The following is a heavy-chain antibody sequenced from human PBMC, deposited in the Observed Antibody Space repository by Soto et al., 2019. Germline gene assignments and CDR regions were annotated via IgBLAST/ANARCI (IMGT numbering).Heavy chain of an antibody. D-gene: IGHD4-17*01. CDR2: ISADSGNT. V-gene: IGHV1-18*04. J-gene: IGHJ4*01. CDR3: ARVVKAGDYGDYGRYYFDY. CDR1: GYTFTTYG. Sequence: QVQLVQSGAEVKKPGASVKVSCKASGYTFTTYGITWVRQAPGQGLEWMGWISADSGNTNYAQTLQGRLLVTTDTSTHRASMALRSLRSDDTAVYYCARVVKAGDYGDYGRYYFDYWGHGTLVTVSS.